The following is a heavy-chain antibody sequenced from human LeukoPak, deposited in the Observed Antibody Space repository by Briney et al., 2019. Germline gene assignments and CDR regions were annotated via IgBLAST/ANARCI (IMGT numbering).Heavy chain of an antibody. D-gene: IGHD5-18*01. V-gene: IGHV3-53*01. J-gene: IGHJ4*02. CDR1: GFTVSSNY. CDR3: AKFRGYSYGVIDY. Sequence: GGSLRLSCAASGFTVSSNYMSWVRQAPGKGLEWVSVIYSGGSTYYADSVKGRFTISRDNSKNTLYLQMNSLRAEDTAVYYCAKFRGYSYGVIDYWGQGTLVTVSS. CDR2: IYSGGST.